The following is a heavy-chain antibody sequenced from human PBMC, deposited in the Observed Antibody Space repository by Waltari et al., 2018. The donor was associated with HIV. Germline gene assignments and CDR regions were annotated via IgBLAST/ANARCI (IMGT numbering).Heavy chain of an antibody. D-gene: IGHD2-15*01. V-gene: IGHV3-33*01. CDR2: ILFDGGKK. CDR1: GFSFSDSG. J-gene: IGHJ4*02. CDR3: ARASPEGGYLDY. Sequence: QVQVVESGGGVVQPGTSLSLPCEASGFSFSDSGMHWVRQAPGKGLEWVAVILFDGGKKVFADSVKGRFTISRDNSKNTVELHMNSVTAEDTAVYYCARASPEGGYLDYWGQGTLVTVSS.